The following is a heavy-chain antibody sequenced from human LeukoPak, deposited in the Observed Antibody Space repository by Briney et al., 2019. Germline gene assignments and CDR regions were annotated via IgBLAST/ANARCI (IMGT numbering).Heavy chain of an antibody. CDR3: ARGGSSSGGYYFDY. CDR1: GYTFTGYY. D-gene: IGHD2-2*01. CDR2: INPNSGGT. V-gene: IGHV1-2*06. J-gene: IGHJ4*02. Sequence: ASVKVSCKASGYTFTGYYMHLVRQAPGQGLEWMGRINPNSGGTNYAQKFQGRVTMTRDTSISTAYMELSRLRSDDTAVYYCARGGSSSGGYYFDYWGQGTLVTVSS.